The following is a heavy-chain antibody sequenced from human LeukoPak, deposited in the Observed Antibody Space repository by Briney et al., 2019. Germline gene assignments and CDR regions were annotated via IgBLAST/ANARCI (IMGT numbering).Heavy chain of an antibody. V-gene: IGHV5-51*01. Sequence: AESLKISCKGSGYSFTSYWIGWVRQLPGRDLEWMGSIYPGDSDTRYSPSFQGQVTISADKSISTAYLQWSSLKAADTAMYYCARAGYSSGWYFDYWGQGTLVTVSS. D-gene: IGHD6-19*01. CDR2: IYPGDSDT. CDR3: ARAGYSSGWYFDY. J-gene: IGHJ4*02. CDR1: GYSFTSYW.